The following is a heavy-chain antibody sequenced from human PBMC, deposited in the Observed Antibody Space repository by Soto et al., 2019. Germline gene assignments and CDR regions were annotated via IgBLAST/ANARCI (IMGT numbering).Heavy chain of an antibody. J-gene: IGHJ4*02. CDR1: EFTFSTYA. V-gene: IGHV3-23*01. CDR2: IGSGGSPT. D-gene: IGHD3-9*01. Sequence: PGGSLRLSCAASEFTFSTYAMSWVRQAPGKGLEWVSSIGSGGSPTYYADSVMGRFTISRDNSKNTLYLQMNSLRAEDTAVYYCAKGALSTYFDWGQGTLVTVSS. CDR3: AKGALSTYFD.